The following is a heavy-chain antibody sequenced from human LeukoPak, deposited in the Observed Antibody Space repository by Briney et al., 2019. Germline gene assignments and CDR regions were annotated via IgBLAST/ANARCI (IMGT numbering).Heavy chain of an antibody. CDR1: GYSFTSYW. CDR2: IYPGDSDT. J-gene: IGHJ3*02. Sequence: GESLKISCKGSGYSFTSYWIGWVRQMPGKGLEWMGIIYPGDSDTRYRPSFQGKVSISAEKSIRTAYLQWRSLKASDNAMYYCARTWGVLHTMTLFDIWGQGTMVTVSS. V-gene: IGHV5-51*01. D-gene: IGHD1-26*01. CDR3: ARTWGVLHTMTLFDI.